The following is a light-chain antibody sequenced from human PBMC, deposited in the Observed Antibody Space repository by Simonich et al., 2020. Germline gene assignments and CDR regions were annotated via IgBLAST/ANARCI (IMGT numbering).Light chain of an antibody. CDR3: QVWDSSSDLVV. J-gene: IGLJ2*01. CDR2: DDS. V-gene: IGLV3-21*03. Sequence: SYVLTQPPSVSVAPGKTARITCGGNNIGSKSVHWYQQKPGQATVLVVYDDSDRPSGIPGRFSGSNSGNTATLTISRVEAGDEADYYCQVWDSSSDLVVFGGGTKLTVL. CDR1: NIGSKS.